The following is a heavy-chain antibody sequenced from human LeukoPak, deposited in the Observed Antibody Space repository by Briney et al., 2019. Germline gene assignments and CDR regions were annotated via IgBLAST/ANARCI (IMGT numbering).Heavy chain of an antibody. V-gene: IGHV3-33*05. D-gene: IGHD4-11*01. J-gene: IGHJ4*02. CDR3: ARVRPGSNYVDFDY. CDR2: ISYDGSNK. CDR1: GFTFSSCG. Sequence: GRSLRLSCAASGFTFSSCGMHWVRRAPGKGLEWVAVISYDGSNKYYAGSVKGRFTISRDNSKSTLYLQMNSLRAEDTAVYYCARVRPGSNYVDFDYWGQGTLVTVSS.